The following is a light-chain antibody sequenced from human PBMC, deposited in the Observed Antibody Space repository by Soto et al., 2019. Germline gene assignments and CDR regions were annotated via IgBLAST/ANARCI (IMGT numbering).Light chain of an antibody. Sequence: AIRMTQSPSSFSASTGDRVTITCRASQGISSYLAWYQQKPGKAPKLLIYAASTLQSGVPSRFSGSGSGTDFTLTISCLQSEDFAAHYCQQYYSSPLFGGGTKVDIK. CDR2: AAS. CDR3: QQYYSSPL. V-gene: IGKV1-8*01. CDR1: QGISSY. J-gene: IGKJ4*01.